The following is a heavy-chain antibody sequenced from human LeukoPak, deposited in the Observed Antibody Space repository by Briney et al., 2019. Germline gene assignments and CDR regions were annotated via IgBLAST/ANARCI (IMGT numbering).Heavy chain of an antibody. Sequence: ASVKVSCKVSGYTLTELSMHGVRPAPGKGGEWMGGFDPVDGETIYAQKFQGRITMTEDTSTDTTYMELSSLRSEDTAVYYCATVLQDQYYYYYGMDVWGQGTTVTVSS. J-gene: IGHJ6*02. CDR2: FDPVDGET. V-gene: IGHV1-24*01. CDR3: ATVLQDQYYYYYGMDV. CDR1: GYTLTELS. D-gene: IGHD4-11*01.